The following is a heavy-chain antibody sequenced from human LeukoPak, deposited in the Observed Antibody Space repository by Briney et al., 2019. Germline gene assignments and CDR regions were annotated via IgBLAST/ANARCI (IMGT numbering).Heavy chain of an antibody. CDR1: GYTFTSYA. J-gene: IGHJ4*02. Sequence: ASVKVSCKASGYTFTSYAMNWVRQAPGQGLEWMGWINTNTGNPTYAQGFTGRFVFSLDTSVSMAYLQISSLKAEDTAVYYCARAKLVGATPIGNYWGQGTLVTVSS. CDR3: ARAKLVGATPIGNY. V-gene: IGHV7-4-1*04. CDR2: INTNTGNP. D-gene: IGHD1-26*01.